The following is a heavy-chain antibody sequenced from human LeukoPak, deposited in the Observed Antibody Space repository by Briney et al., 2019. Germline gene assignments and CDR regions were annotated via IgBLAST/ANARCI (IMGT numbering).Heavy chain of an antibody. Sequence: PSQTLSLTCTVSGGSISSGDYYWSWIRQPPGKGLEWIGYIYYSGSTYYNPSLKSRVTISVDTSKNQFSLKLSSVTAADTAVYYCASLVDDYGDEPRRRVLDAFDIWGQGTMVTVSS. D-gene: IGHD4-17*01. CDR1: GGSISSGDYY. V-gene: IGHV4-30-4*01. J-gene: IGHJ3*02. CDR3: ASLVDDYGDEPRRRVLDAFDI. CDR2: IYYSGST.